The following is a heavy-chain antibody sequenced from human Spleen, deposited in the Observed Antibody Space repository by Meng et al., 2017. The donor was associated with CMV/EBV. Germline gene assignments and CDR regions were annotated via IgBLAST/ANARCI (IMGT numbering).Heavy chain of an antibody. CDR2: IYYSGST. CDR1: GGSISSSSYY. J-gene: IGHJ4*02. Sequence: GSLRLSCTVSGGSISSSSYYWGWIRQPPGKGLEWIGSIYYSGSTYYNPSLKSRVTISVDTSKNQFSLKLNSVTAADTAVYYCASWSAGQQLVRNWGQGTLVTVSS. CDR3: ASWSAGQQLVRN. D-gene: IGHD6-13*01. V-gene: IGHV4-39*07.